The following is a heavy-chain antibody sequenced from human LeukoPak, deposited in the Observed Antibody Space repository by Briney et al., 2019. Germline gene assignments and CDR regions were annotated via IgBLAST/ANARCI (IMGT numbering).Heavy chain of an antibody. V-gene: IGHV3-23*01. CDR2: LGGTNGYT. D-gene: IGHD6-25*01. J-gene: IGHJ4*02. CDR3: AKVPSGRHACDFDF. Sequence: PGGSLRLSCVASGFTSSNYAMSWVRQPPGKGLEWVSSLGGTNGYTYYADSVKGRFSISRDNSKNTLYLQMNSLRAEDTALYYCAKVPSGRHACDFDFGGQGTLVTVSS. CDR1: GFTSSNYA.